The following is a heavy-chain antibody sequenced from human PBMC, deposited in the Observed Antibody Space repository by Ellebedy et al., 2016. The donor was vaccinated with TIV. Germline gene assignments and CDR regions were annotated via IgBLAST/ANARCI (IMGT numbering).Heavy chain of an antibody. CDR2: INPNSGGT. D-gene: IGHD4-17*01. J-gene: IGHJ5*02. V-gene: IGHV1-2*04. CDR3: ASAISPTTPGNWFDR. Sequence: AASVKVSCKASGYTFTGYYMHWVRQAPGQGLEWMGWINPNSGGTNYAQKFQGWVTMTRDTSISTAYMELSRLRSDDTAVYYCASAISPTTPGNWFDRWGQGTLVTVSS. CDR1: GYTFTGYY.